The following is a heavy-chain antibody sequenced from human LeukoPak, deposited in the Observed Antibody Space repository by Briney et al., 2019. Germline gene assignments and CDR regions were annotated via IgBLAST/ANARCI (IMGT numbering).Heavy chain of an antibody. CDR2: INPNSGGT. Sequence: ASVKVSCKASGYTFTGYYMHWVRQAPGQGLEWMGRINPNSGGTNYAQKFQGRVTMTRDTSISTAYMELSRLRSDDTAVYYCARDWPVGGGAFDIWGQGTMDTVSS. J-gene: IGHJ3*02. CDR1: GYTFTGYY. CDR3: ARDWPVGGGAFDI. D-gene: IGHD3-16*01. V-gene: IGHV1-2*06.